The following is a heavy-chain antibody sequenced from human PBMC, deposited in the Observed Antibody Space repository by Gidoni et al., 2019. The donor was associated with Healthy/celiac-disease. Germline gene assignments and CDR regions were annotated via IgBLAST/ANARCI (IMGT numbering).Heavy chain of an antibody. V-gene: IGHV3-23*01. Sequence: EVQLLESGGSLVQPGGSLSLCGAASGSPFSSYAMSWVRQAPGKGLEWVSAISGSGGSTYYADSVKGRFTISRDNSKNTLYLQMNSLRAEDTAVYYCAKDPALLDYWGQGTLVTVSS. CDR3: AKDPALLDY. CDR2: ISGSGGST. CDR1: GSPFSSYA. J-gene: IGHJ4*02.